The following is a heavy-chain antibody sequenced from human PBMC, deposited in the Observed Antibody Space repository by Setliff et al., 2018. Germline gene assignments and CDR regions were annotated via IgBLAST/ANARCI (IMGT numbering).Heavy chain of an antibody. CDR1: GYTFTSYA. CDR2: INTNTGNP. Sequence: ASVKVSCKASGYTFTSYAMNWVRQAPGQGLEWMGWINTNTGNPTYAQGFTGRFVFSLDTSVSTAYLQISSLKAEDTAVYYCARDNRGYAWDYYYMDVWGKGTTVTVSS. D-gene: IGHD2-15*01. V-gene: IGHV7-4-1*02. J-gene: IGHJ6*03. CDR3: ARDNRGYAWDYYYMDV.